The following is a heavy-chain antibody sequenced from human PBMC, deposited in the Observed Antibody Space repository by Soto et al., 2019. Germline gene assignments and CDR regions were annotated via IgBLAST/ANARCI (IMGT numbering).Heavy chain of an antibody. J-gene: IGHJ4*02. D-gene: IGHD6-25*01. CDR2: ITTNGGYT. CDR1: GFSFSSYA. CDR3: ARDLPAAEDY. Sequence: PGGSLRLSCSASGFSFSSYAIHWVRQAPGKGLEFVSTITTNGGYTHYADSVKGRFTISRDNAKNTLYLQVNSLRAEDTAVYYCARDLPAAEDYWGQGTLVTVSS. V-gene: IGHV3-64*04.